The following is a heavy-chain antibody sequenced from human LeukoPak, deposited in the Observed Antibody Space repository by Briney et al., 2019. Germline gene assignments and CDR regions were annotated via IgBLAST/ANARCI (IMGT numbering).Heavy chain of an antibody. J-gene: IGHJ4*02. Sequence: TGGSLRLSCAASGFTFSSYGMHWVRQAPGKGLEWVAFIRYDGSNKYYADPVKGRFTISRDNSKNTLYLQMNSLRAEDTAVYYCAKDNGYGLYYFDYWGQGTLVTVSS. CDR2: IRYDGSNK. CDR3: AKDNGYGLYYFDY. CDR1: GFTFSSYG. D-gene: IGHD3/OR15-3a*01. V-gene: IGHV3-30*02.